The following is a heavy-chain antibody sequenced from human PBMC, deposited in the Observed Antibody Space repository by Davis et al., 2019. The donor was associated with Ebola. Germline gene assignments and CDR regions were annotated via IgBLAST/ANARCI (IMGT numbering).Heavy chain of an antibody. CDR1: GFTFSSYA. D-gene: IGHD2-21*01. CDR3: RVSLAYCGGDCSLPDY. Sequence: GESLKISCAASGFTFSSYAMSWVRQAPGKGLEWVSAISGSGGSTYYADSVKGRFTISRDNSKNTLYLQMNSLRAEDTAVYYCRVSLAYCGGDCSLPDYWGQGTLVTVSS. J-gene: IGHJ4*02. CDR2: ISGSGGST. V-gene: IGHV3-23*01.